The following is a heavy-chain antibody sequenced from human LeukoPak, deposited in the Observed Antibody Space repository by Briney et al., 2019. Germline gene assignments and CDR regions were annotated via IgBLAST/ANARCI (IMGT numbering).Heavy chain of an antibody. CDR2: ISPTGSTT. V-gene: IGHV3-74*01. CDR3: ARVYETNGYLY. D-gene: IGHD3-22*01. J-gene: IGHJ4*02. Sequence: GGSLRLSCTASGFSFSGHWMHWARQLPGKGLVWVSRISPTGSTTSYADSVKGRFTISRDNAENTVYLQMNSLRVEDTAVYYCARVYETNGYLYWGQGSLVTVSS. CDR1: GFSFSGHW.